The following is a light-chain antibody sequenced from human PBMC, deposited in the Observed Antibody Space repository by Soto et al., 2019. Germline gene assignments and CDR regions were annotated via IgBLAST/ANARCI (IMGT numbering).Light chain of an antibody. CDR3: QQRYAWPPIT. CDR2: DAS. J-gene: IGKJ5*01. Sequence: EIVLTQSPATLSLSPGERATLSCRASQNVYSYLVWYQQKPGQAPRLLIYDASNRATGVPARLSGSVSGTDFTLTISSLEPEDFAVYYCQQRYAWPPITFGQGTRLAIK. CDR1: QNVYSY. V-gene: IGKV3-11*01.